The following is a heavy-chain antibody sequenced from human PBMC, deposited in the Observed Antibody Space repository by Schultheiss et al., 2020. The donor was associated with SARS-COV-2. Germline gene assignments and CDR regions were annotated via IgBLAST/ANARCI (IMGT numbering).Heavy chain of an antibody. V-gene: IGHV4-34*09. CDR1: GGSISSYC. Sequence: SETLSLTCTVPGGSISSYCWSWIRQPPGKGLEWIGEINHSGSTSYNPSLESRVTISVDTSKNQFSLKLSSVTAADTAVYYCARGHRGFDPWGQGTLVTVSS. CDR3: ARGHRGFDP. CDR2: INHSGST. J-gene: IGHJ5*02.